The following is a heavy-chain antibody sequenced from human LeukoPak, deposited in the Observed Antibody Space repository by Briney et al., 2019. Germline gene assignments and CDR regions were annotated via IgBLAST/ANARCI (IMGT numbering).Heavy chain of an antibody. CDR3: AREGLNGYSYGTFDY. Sequence: AAVKVSCKPSGYTFTSYGISWVRQAPGQGLEWMGLISAYNGNTNYAQKLQGRVTMTPDTSTKTAYMELRSLRSDETAVYCCAREGLNGYSYGTFDYWGQGSLVTVSS. D-gene: IGHD5-18*01. CDR1: GYTFTSYG. J-gene: IGHJ4*02. V-gene: IGHV1-18*01. CDR2: ISAYNGNT.